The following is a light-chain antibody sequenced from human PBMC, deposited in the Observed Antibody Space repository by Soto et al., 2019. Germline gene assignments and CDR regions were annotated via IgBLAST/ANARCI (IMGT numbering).Light chain of an antibody. CDR3: AAWDVSLVV. CDR1: SSSIGTNT. Sequence: QSALTQPPSASGTPGQRVTISCSGSSSSIGTNTVTWYQQLPGTAPKLLIYSNNQRPSGVPDRFSGSKSGTSASLAISGLQSEDEADYYCAAWDVSLVVFGGGTKVTVL. CDR2: SNN. J-gene: IGLJ2*01. V-gene: IGLV1-44*01.